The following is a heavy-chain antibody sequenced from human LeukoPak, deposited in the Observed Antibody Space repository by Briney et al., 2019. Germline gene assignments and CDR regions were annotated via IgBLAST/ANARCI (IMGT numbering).Heavy chain of an antibody. CDR3: AKDTVVGYSNSWYLDY. V-gene: IGHV3-23*01. CDR1: GFTFSSYA. Sequence: GGSLRLSCAASGFTFSSYAMSWVRQAPGKGLEWVSAISGSGGSTYYADSVKGRFTISRDNSKNTLYLQMNSLRAEDTAVYYCAKDTVVGYSNSWYLDYWGQGTLVTVSS. J-gene: IGHJ4*02. CDR2: ISGSGGST. D-gene: IGHD6-13*01.